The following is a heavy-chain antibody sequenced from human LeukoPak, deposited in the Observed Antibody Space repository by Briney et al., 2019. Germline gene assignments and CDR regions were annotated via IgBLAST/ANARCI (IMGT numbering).Heavy chain of an antibody. CDR3: AREVSEGFDF. CDR1: GFIFSGYS. J-gene: IGHJ4*02. CDR2: FGTRSTSV. D-gene: IGHD3-22*01. V-gene: IGHV3-21*01. Sequence: GGSLRLSCAASGFIFSGYSMNWIRQAPGKGLEWVSSFGTRSTSVYHAGSVKGRFAISRDNAKNSLYLQMNSLRAEDTALYYCAREVSEGFDFWGQGTLVTVSS.